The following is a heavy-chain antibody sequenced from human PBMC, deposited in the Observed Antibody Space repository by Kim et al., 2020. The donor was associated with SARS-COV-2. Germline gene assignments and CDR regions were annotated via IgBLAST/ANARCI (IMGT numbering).Heavy chain of an antibody. J-gene: IGHJ5*02. CDR3: VRHGSGYNDNWFDP. CDR1: GYTFTAYD. CDR2: MNPKIGNT. D-gene: IGHD5-12*01. Sequence: ASVKVSCKASGYTFTAYDINWVRQATGQGLEWMGWMNPKIGNTGYAQKFQGRVTMTRDTSISTAYMELSSLRSEDTAVYFCVRHGSGYNDNWFDPWGQGTLVTVSS. V-gene: IGHV1-8*02.